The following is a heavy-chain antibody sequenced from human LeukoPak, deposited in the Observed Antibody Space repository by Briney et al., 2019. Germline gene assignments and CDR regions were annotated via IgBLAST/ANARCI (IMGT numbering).Heavy chain of an antibody. CDR3: TTELVVVAVTGFDP. CDR2: IKSKTDGGTT. CDR1: GFTFSNAW. J-gene: IGHJ5*02. Sequence: GGSLRLSCAASGFTFSNAWMSWVRQAPGKGLEWVGRIKSKTDGGTTDYAAPVKGRFTISRDDSKNTLYLQMSRLKTEDTGVYYCTTELVVVAVTGFDPWREGRLVTVYS. D-gene: IGHD2-15*01. V-gene: IGHV3-15*01.